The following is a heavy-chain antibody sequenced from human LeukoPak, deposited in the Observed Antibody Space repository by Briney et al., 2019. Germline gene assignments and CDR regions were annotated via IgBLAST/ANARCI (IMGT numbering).Heavy chain of an antibody. J-gene: IGHJ5*02. CDR1: GYSISSGYY. Sequence: KPSETLSLTCAVSGYSISSGYYWGWIRQPPGKGLEWIGSISHSGSTYYNPSLKSRVTISVDTSKNQFSLKLTSVTAAYTAVYYCARGHPVGPWGQGTLVTVSS. CDR2: ISHSGST. V-gene: IGHV4-38-2*01. CDR3: ARGHPVGP.